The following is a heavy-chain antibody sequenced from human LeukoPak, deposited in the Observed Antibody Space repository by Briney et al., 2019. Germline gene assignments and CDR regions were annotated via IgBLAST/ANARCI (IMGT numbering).Heavy chain of an antibody. D-gene: IGHD5-12*01. V-gene: IGHV4-30-4*08. Sequence: TSETLSLTCTVSGGSISSGDYYWSWIRQPPGKGLEWIGYIYYSGSTYYNPSLKSRVTISVDTSKNQFSLKLSSVTAADTAVYYCARDPPLRGYDFVWGQGTLVTVSS. CDR1: GGSISSGDYY. J-gene: IGHJ4*02. CDR2: IYYSGST. CDR3: ARDPPLRGYDFV.